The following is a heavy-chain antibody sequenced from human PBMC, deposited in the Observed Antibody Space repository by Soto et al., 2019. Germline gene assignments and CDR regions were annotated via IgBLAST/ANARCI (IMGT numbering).Heavy chain of an antibody. V-gene: IGHV1-18*04. Sequence: GASVKVSCKASGYTFTSYGISWVRQAPGQGLEWMGWISAYNGNTNYAQKLQGRVTMTRDTSISTAYMELSRLRSDDTAVYYCARGGSIAARQLAGGDYWGQGTLVTVSS. CDR3: ARGGSIAARQLAGGDY. CDR2: ISAYNGNT. D-gene: IGHD6-6*01. J-gene: IGHJ4*02. CDR1: GYTFTSYG.